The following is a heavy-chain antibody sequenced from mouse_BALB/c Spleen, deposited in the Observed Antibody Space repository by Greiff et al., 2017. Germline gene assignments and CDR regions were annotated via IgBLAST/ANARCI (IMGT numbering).Heavy chain of an antibody. V-gene: IGHV5-6*01. CDR2: ISSGGSYT. J-gene: IGHJ3*01. CDR1: GFTFSSYG. Sequence: EVQLVESGGDLVKPGGSLKLSCAASGFTFSSYGMSWVRQTPDKRLEWVATISSGGSYTYYPDSVKGRFTISRDNAKNTLYLQMSSLKSEDTAVYYCARGEDAWFAYWGQGTLVTVSA. CDR3: ARGEDAWFAY.